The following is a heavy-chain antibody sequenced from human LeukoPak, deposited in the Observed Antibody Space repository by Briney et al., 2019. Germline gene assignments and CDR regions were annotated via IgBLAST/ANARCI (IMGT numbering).Heavy chain of an antibody. V-gene: IGHV1-46*01. Sequence: GASVEVSCKASGYTFTSYYKHWVRQAPGQGLEWMGIINPSGGSTSYAQKFQGRVTMTRDMSTSTVYMELSSLRSEDTAVYYCARDPNNIVVVPAAEGGWFDPWGQGTLVTVSS. CDR3: ARDPNNIVVVPAAEGGWFDP. D-gene: IGHD2-2*01. CDR1: GYTFTSYY. CDR2: INPSGGST. J-gene: IGHJ5*02.